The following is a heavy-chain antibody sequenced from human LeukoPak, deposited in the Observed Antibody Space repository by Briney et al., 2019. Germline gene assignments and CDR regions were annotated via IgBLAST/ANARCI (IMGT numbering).Heavy chain of an antibody. CDR1: GGPISSYY. Sequence: SETLSLTRTVSGGPISSYYWSWIRPPPGKALEWIGNIYYSGSTNYNPSLKTRVTISVDTSKNQFSLKLSSVPAADTAVYYCARMEASYYDFWSGYGYFDYWGQGTLVTVSS. CDR2: IYYSGST. CDR3: ARMEASYYDFWSGYGYFDY. J-gene: IGHJ4*02. V-gene: IGHV4-59*01. D-gene: IGHD3-3*01.